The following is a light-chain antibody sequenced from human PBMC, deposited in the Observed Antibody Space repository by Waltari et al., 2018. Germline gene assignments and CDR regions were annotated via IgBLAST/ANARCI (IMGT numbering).Light chain of an antibody. CDR1: QSFVSSY. CDR3: QQYGSPPYT. V-gene: IGKV3-20*01. CDR2: AVS. Sequence: ETELTQPPGTLSLSPGERATLSCRAGQSFVSSYLAWYRHKPGQPHRRLIYAVSGRATGIPDRFSGSGSGTDFTLAIDRLEPEDFAVYYCQQYGSPPYTFGQGTKL. J-gene: IGKJ2*01.